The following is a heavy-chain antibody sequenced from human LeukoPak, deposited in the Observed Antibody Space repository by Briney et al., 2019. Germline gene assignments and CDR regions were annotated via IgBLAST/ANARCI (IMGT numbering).Heavy chain of an antibody. D-gene: IGHD2-15*01. CDR3: ARDASVVAATHDAFDI. J-gene: IGHJ3*02. CDR2: INWKGGST. CDR1: GFTFDDYG. V-gene: IGHV3-20*04. Sequence: GGSLRLSCAASGFTFDDYGMSWVRQAPGKGLEWVSGINWKGGSTGYADSVKGRFTISRDNAKNSLYLQMNSLRAEDTALYYCARDASVVAATHDAFDIWGQGTMVTVSS.